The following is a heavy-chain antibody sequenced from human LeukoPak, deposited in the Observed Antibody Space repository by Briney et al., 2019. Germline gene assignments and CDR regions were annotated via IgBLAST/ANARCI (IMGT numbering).Heavy chain of an antibody. CDR1: GGSFSGYY. CDR3: ARGLSRITIFGLVWSPAFDP. V-gene: IGHV4-34*01. Sequence: SETLSLTCAVYGGSFSGYYWSWIRQPPGKGLEWIGEINRSGRSNYNPSLKSRVTISVDTSKNQYALQLSSVTAADTAVYYRARGLSRITIFGLVWSPAFDPWGQGTLVTVSS. D-gene: IGHD3-3*01. J-gene: IGHJ5*02. CDR2: INRSGRS.